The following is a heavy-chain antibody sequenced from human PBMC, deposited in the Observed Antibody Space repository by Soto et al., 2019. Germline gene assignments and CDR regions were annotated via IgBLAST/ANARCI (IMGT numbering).Heavy chain of an antibody. CDR3: ARGRPDFSSSSRARGNIDH. J-gene: IGHJ4*02. Sequence: QVQLQESGPGLVKASQTLSLTCTVSYGSISSGGYYWSWIRQHPGKGLEWIGHIHYSGSIHYNPSLKRRALISVDMSKNQFSLKLTSVTAADTAVYYCARGRPDFSSSSRARGNIDHWGQGGLVTVSS. D-gene: IGHD6-6*01. V-gene: IGHV4-31*03. CDR2: IHYSGSI. CDR1: YGSISSGGYY.